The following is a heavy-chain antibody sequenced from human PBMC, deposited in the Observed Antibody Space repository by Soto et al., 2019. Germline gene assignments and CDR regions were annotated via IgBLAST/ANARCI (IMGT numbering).Heavy chain of an antibody. Sequence: QITLNESGPTVVRPTETLTLPCRFSGFSLTTSGVGVGWIRQSPGKAPEWLALIYWDDDKRYSASLKSRLTITKDTSKNQVVLTVSDLDPTDTATYYCAHRVLRTVFGLVTTTAIYFDFWGQGTPVAVSS. D-gene: IGHD3-3*01. V-gene: IGHV2-5*02. CDR1: GFSLTTSGVG. J-gene: IGHJ4*02. CDR3: AHRVLRTVFGLVTTTAIYFDF. CDR2: IYWDDDK.